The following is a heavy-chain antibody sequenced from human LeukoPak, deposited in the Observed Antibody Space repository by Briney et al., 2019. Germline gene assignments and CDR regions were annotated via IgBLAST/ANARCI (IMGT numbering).Heavy chain of an antibody. J-gene: IGHJ4*02. V-gene: IGHV3-74*01. D-gene: IGHD1-7*01. CDR3: ARVTSVTGTIFDS. CDR1: GFTFRSCW. Sequence: TGGSLRLSCAASGFTFRSCWMHWVRQAPGKGLVWVARINSDGSSTSYADSVKGRFTISRDNAKNTLYLQMSSLRAEDTAVYYCARVTSVTGTIFDSWGQGTLVTVSS. CDR2: INSDGSST.